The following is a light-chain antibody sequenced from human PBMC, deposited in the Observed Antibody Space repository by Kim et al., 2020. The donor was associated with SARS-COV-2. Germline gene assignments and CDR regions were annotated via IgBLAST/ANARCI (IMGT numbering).Light chain of an antibody. J-gene: IGLJ3*02. CDR1: SSDVGAYDY. CDR2: DVS. V-gene: IGLV2-14*03. CDR3: SSYTSSSTWV. Sequence: GQWITISCTGTSSDVGAYDYLSWYQQHPGKAPTLMIYDVSERPSGVSYRFSGSKSGNTASLTISGLRAEDEADYYCSSYTSSSTWVFGGGTQLTVL.